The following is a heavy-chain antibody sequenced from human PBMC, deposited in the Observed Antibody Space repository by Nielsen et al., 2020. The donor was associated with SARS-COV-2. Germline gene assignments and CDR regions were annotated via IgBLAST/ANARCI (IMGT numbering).Heavy chain of an antibody. V-gene: IGHV3-33*01. CDR1: GFTFSSYG. Sequence: GESLKISCAASGFTFSSYGMHWVRQAPGKGLEWVAVIWYDGSNKYYADSVKGRFTISRDNSKNTLYLQMNSLRAEDTAVYYCARDRDDSSSWYYYGMDVWGQGTTVTVSS. CDR3: ARDRDDSSSWYYYGMDV. J-gene: IGHJ6*02. D-gene: IGHD6-13*01. CDR2: IWYDGSNK.